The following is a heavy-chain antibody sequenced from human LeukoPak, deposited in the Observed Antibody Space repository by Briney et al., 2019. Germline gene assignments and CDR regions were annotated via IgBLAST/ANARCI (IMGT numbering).Heavy chain of an antibody. V-gene: IGHV3-30*12. CDR2: IKYDGTNT. CDR3: ARDSKTYYDFWSGALDAFDI. CDR1: GFTFSNYA. Sequence: GGSLRLSCAASGFTFSNYAIHWVRQAPGKGLEWVAFIKYDGTNTYYADSVKGRFTISRDNAKNSLYLQMNSLRAEDTAVYYCARDSKTYYDFWSGALDAFDIWGQGTMVTVSS. J-gene: IGHJ3*02. D-gene: IGHD3-3*01.